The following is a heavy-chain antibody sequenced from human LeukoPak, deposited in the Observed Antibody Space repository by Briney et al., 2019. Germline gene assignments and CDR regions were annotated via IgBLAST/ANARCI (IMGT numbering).Heavy chain of an antibody. CDR2: ISYGGST. J-gene: IGHJ4*02. D-gene: IGHD2-21*01. Sequence: SETLSLTCTVSGGSISSNSNYWAWIRQPPGRGLEWIGSISYGGSTYYSPSLESRVTISVDTSKNQFSLRLSSVTAADTAVHYCARQALWFFDHWGQGTLVTVSS. CDR1: GGSISSNSNY. V-gene: IGHV4-39*01. CDR3: ARQALWFFDH.